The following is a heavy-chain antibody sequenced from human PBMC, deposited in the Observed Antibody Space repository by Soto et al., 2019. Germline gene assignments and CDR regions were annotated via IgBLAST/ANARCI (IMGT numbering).Heavy chain of an antibody. V-gene: IGHV5-51*01. CDR1: GYSFTSYW. J-gene: IGHJ6*03. CDR3: ARHAKQLAVGWYLYYMDV. CDR2: IYPGGSDT. D-gene: IGHD6-6*01. Sequence: GESLKISCKGSGYSFTSYWIGWVRQMPGKGLEWMGIIYPGGSDTRYSPSFQGQVTIPADKSISTAYLQWSSLKASHTAMYYCARHAKQLAVGWYLYYMDVWGKGTTVTVSS.